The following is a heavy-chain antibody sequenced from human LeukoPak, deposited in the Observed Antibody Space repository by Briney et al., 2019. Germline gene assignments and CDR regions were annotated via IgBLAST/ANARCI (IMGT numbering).Heavy chain of an antibody. CDR2: ILSSGKTI. J-gene: IGHJ4*02. D-gene: IGHD1-1*01. CDR1: GFTFSSYE. Sequence: QPGGSLTLSCAASGFTFSSYEMNWVRQAPGKGLEWVSYILSSGKTIYYADSVKGRFTISRDNAKNSLYLQMNSLRAEDTAVYYCAREGWNDDLDYWGQGTLVTVSS. CDR3: AREGWNDDLDY. V-gene: IGHV3-48*03.